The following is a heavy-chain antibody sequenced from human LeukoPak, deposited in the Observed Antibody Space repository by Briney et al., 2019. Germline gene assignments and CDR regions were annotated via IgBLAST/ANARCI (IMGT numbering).Heavy chain of an antibody. J-gene: IGHJ4*02. CDR3: ATALRGVGF. Sequence: GGSLRLSCIASGFNFNTYEMNWVRQAPGKGLEWVGRIKSKTDGGTAEHAAPVKGRFIISRDDSKNMLYLQMNSLNSDDTGVYYCATALRGVGFWGQGTLVTVPS. CDR2: IKSKTDGGTA. D-gene: IGHD3-3*01. CDR1: GFNFNTYE. V-gene: IGHV3-15*01.